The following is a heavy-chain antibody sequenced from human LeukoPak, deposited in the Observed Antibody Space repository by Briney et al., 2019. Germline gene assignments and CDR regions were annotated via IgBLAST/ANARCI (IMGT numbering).Heavy chain of an antibody. D-gene: IGHD5-18*01. CDR1: GGSISSSSYY. V-gene: IGHV4-39*07. CDR3: AREGTYSYGFLRGGEGFWVY. CDR2: IYYSGST. J-gene: IGHJ4*02. Sequence: PSETLSLTCTVSGGSISSSSYYWGWIRQPPGKGLEWIGSIYYSGSTYYNPSLKSRVTISVDTSKNQFSLKLSSVTAADTAVYYCAREGTYSYGFLRGGEGFWVYWGQGTLVTVSS.